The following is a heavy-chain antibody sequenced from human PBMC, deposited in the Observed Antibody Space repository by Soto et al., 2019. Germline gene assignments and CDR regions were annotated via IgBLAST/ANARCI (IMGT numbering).Heavy chain of an antibody. J-gene: IGHJ4*02. CDR2: ISAYNGNT. D-gene: IGHD6-19*01. CDR1: GYTFTSYG. Sequence: QVQLVQSGAEVKKPEASVKVSCKASGYTFTSYGISWVRQAPGQGLEWMGWISAYNGNTNYAQKLQGRVTMTTDTSTSTAYMELRSLRSDDTAVYYSARDTFYIAVADYFDYWGQGTLVTVSS. CDR3: ARDTFYIAVADYFDY. V-gene: IGHV1-18*01.